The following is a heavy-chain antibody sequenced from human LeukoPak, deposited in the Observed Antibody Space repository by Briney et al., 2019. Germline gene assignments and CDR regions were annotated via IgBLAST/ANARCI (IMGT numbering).Heavy chain of an antibody. Sequence: GGSLRLSCAASGFTFSNYAINWVRQAPGKGLEWVSVISCSGGSKYYADSVKGRFTISRDNSKNTLYLQMNSLRAEDTAVYYCARVEDQTRLWCGELVPPGRYGIDVWGQGTTVTVSS. J-gene: IGHJ6*02. D-gene: IGHD3-10*01. CDR1: GFTFSNYA. CDR2: ISCSGGSK. CDR3: ARVEDQTRLWCGELVPPGRYGIDV. V-gene: IGHV3-23*01.